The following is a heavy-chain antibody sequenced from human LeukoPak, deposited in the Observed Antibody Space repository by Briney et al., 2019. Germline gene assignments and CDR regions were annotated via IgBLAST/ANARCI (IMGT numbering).Heavy chain of an antibody. CDR2: IIPIFHTA. V-gene: IGHV1-69*05. D-gene: IGHD2-2*02. J-gene: IGHJ4*02. CDR3: ARESGYCSSTSCYTDY. Sequence: VASVKVSCKASGGIFSNFAISWVRQAPGQGLEWVGGIIPIFHTAHYAQKFQDRVAITTDETTSTVHMELSSLTSEDTAVYYCARESGYCSSTSCYTDYWGQGTLVTVSS. CDR1: GGIFSNFA.